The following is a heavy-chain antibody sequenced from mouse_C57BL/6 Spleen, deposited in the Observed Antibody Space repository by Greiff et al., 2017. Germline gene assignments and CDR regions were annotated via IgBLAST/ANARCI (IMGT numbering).Heavy chain of an antibody. D-gene: IGHD2-4*01. CDR2: IHPNSGST. CDR3: AREDYDRDYFDY. V-gene: IGHV1-64*01. CDR1: GYTFTSYW. Sequence: VQLQQPGAELVKPGASVKLSCKASGYTFTSYWMHWVKQRPGQGLEWIGMIHPNSGSTNYNEKFKSKATLTVDKSSSRAYMQLSSLTSEDSAVYYCAREDYDRDYFDYWGQGTTLTVSS. J-gene: IGHJ2*01.